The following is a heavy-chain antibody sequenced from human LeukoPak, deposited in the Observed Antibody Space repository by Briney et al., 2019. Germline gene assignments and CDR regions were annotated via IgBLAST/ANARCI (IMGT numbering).Heavy chain of an antibody. CDR3: AREATIDIVLMVYAIVWFDP. D-gene: IGHD2-8*01. V-gene: IGHV4-59*12. Sequence: SETLSLTCTVSGGSISSYYWSWIRQPPGKGLEWIGCIYYSGSTYYNPSLKSRVTISVDTSKIQFSLKLSSVTAADTAVYYCAREATIDIVLMVYAIVWFDPWGQGTLVTVSS. CDR2: IYYSGST. CDR1: GGSISSYY. J-gene: IGHJ5*02.